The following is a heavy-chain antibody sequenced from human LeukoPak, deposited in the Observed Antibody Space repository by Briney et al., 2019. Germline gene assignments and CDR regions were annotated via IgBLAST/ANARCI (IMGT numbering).Heavy chain of an antibody. Sequence: PGGSLRPSCAASGFTFSSHGMSWVRRAPGKGLEWVSAIDTSGSATYHADSVKGRFTISRDNSKDTLYLQMNSLRAEDSAVYYCAKDSPVLSFWGQGTLDTVSS. D-gene: IGHD4/OR15-4a*01. CDR1: GFTFSSHG. CDR2: IDTSGSAT. V-gene: IGHV3-23*01. CDR3: AKDSPVLSF. J-gene: IGHJ4*02.